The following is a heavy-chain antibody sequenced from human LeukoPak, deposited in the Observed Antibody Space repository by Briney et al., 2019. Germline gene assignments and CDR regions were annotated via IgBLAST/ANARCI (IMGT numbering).Heavy chain of an antibody. CDR2: MNPNSGNT. J-gene: IGHJ4*02. V-gene: IGHV1-8*03. CDR1: GYTFTSYD. Sequence: ASVEVSCKASGYTFTSYDINWVRQATGQGLEWMGWMNPNSGNTGYAQKFQGRVTITRNTSISTAYMELSSLRSEDTAVYYCARGLTHYDFWSGYSYPYFDYWGQGTLVTVSS. CDR3: ARGLTHYDFWSGYSYPYFDY. D-gene: IGHD3-3*01.